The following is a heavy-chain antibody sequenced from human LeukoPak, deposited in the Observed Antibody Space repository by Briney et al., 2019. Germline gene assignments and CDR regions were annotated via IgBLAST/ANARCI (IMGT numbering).Heavy chain of an antibody. CDR1: GGSISSYY. Sequence: SETLSLTCTVSGGSISSYYWSWIRQPAGKGLEWIGRIYTSGSTNYNPSLKSRVTMSVDTSKNPFSLKLSSVTAADTAVYYCARDRTQWLAHNWFDPWGQGTLVTVSS. J-gene: IGHJ5*02. CDR3: ARDRTQWLAHNWFDP. CDR2: IYTSGST. D-gene: IGHD6-19*01. V-gene: IGHV4-4*07.